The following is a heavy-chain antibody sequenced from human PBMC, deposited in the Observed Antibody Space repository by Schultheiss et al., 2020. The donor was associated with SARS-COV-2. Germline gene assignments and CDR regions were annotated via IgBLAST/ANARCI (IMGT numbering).Heavy chain of an antibody. Sequence: SETLSLTCAVSGGSISSSNWWSWVRQPPGKGLEWIGEIYHSGSTNYNPSLKSRVTISVDTSKNQFSLKLSSVTAADTAVYYCARQPPKDRWFDPWGQGTLVTVSS. CDR3: ARQPPKDRWFDP. CDR1: GGSISSSNW. J-gene: IGHJ5*02. V-gene: IGHV4-4*02. D-gene: IGHD2-15*01. CDR2: IYHSGST.